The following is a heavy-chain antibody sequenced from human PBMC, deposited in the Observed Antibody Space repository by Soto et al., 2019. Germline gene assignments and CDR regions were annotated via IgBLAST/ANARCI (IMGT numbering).Heavy chain of an antibody. CDR2: THNSGII. Sequence: SETLSLTCTVSGGSITGYHWSWIRQPPGKGLEWIGYTHNSGIINYNPSLKSRVTISVDTSKNQFSLKLSSVTAADTAVYYCARSIDPWGQGTLVTVSS. J-gene: IGHJ5*02. CDR3: ARSIDP. CDR1: GGSITGYH. V-gene: IGHV4-59*12.